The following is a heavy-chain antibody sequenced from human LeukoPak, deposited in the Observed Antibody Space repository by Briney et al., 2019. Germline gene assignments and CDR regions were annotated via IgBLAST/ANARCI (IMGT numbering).Heavy chain of an antibody. V-gene: IGHV3-23*01. Sequence: PGGSLRLSCAASGFTFSSYAMSWVRQAPGKGLEWVSAISGSGGSTYYADSVKGRFTISRDNAKNSLYLQMNSLRAEDTAVYYCAKELYYYDSSGYYPYFDYWGQGTLVTVSS. CDR2: ISGSGGST. D-gene: IGHD3-22*01. CDR3: AKELYYYDSSGYYPYFDY. J-gene: IGHJ4*02. CDR1: GFTFSSYA.